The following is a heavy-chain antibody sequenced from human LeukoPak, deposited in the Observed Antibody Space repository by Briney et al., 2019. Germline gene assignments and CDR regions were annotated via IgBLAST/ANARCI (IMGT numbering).Heavy chain of an antibody. CDR3: ARAPDHGRYGDCPTFDY. CDR1: GYTFTGYY. CDR2: INLSGGST. V-gene: IGHV1-46*01. D-gene: IGHD4-17*01. J-gene: IGHJ4*02. Sequence: PRASVKVSCKASGYTFTGYYMHWVRQAPGQGLEWMGIINLSGGSTSYAQKFQGRVTMTRDTSTSTVYMELSSLRSEDTAVYYCARAPDHGRYGDCPTFDYWGQGTLVTVSS.